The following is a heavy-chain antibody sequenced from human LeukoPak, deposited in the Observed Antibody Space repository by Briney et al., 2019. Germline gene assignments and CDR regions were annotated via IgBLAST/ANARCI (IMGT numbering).Heavy chain of an antibody. V-gene: IGHV4-31*03. CDR2: IYYSGST. J-gene: IGHJ3*02. CDR1: GGSISSGGYY. Sequence: TLSLTCTVSGGSISSGGYYWSWIRQHPGKGLEWIGYIYYSGSTYYNPSLKSRVTISVDTSKNQFSLKLSSVTAADTAVYYSARERFLRIPDAFDIWGQGTMVTVSS. CDR3: ARERFLRIPDAFDI. D-gene: IGHD3-3*01.